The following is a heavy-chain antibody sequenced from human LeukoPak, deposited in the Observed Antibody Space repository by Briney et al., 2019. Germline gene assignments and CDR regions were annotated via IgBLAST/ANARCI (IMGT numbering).Heavy chain of an antibody. V-gene: IGHV3-7*04. D-gene: IGHD3-10*01. Sequence: GGSLRLSCAASGFTFSRYWMHWVRQPPGKGLEWLADVRRDGSVKYYVDSLKGRITISRGNAENSLYLQLNSLRAEDTAVYYCARDSSAAGTFDYWGQGALVTVSS. CDR3: ARDSSAAGTFDY. CDR2: VRRDGSVK. J-gene: IGHJ4*02. CDR1: GFTFSRYW.